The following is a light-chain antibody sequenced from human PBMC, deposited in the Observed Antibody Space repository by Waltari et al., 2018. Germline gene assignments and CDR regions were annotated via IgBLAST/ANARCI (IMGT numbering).Light chain of an antibody. CDR1: SSDVGTYNY. J-gene: IGLJ3*02. V-gene: IGLV2-11*01. Sequence: QSALTQPRSVSGSPGQSITISCTGTSSDVGTYNYVSWYQQHPGKAPKLIIYDVSPRPSGVPDRFAGSKSVNTASLTISGLQAEDEGDYYCCSYAGSYTWVFGGGTKLTVL. CDR3: CSYAGSYTWV. CDR2: DVS.